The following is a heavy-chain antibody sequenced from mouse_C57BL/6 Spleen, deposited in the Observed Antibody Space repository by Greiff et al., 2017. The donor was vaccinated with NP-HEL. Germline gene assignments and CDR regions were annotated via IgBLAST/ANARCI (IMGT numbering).Heavy chain of an antibody. CDR1: GFTFSSYA. J-gene: IGHJ4*01. CDR2: ISDGGSYT. CDR3: ARDRTVVADYAMDY. Sequence: EVKLVEPGGGLVKPGASLKLSCAASGFTFSSYAMPWVRQTPEKRLEWVATISDGGSYTYYPDNVKGRFTISRNNAKNDLYLQMSHLKSEDTAMYYCARDRTVVADYAMDYWGQGTSVTVSS. D-gene: IGHD1-1*01. V-gene: IGHV5-4*01.